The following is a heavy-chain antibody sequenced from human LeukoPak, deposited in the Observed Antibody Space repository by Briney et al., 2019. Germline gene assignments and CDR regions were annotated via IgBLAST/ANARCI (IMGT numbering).Heavy chain of an antibody. CDR1: GGSISSSSYY. D-gene: IGHD2-21*02. CDR3: ASVVVTAYYYFDY. Sequence: SETLSLTCTVSGGSISSSSYYWGWIRQPPGKGLEWFGSIYYSGSTYYNPSLKSRVTISVDTSKNQFSLKLSSVTAADTAVYYCASVVVTAYYYFDYWGQGTLVTVSS. CDR2: IYYSGST. J-gene: IGHJ4*02. V-gene: IGHV4-39*01.